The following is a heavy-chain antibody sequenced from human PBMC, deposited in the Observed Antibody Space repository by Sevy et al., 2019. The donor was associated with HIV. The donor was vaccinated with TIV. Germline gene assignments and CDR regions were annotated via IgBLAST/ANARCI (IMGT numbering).Heavy chain of an antibody. CDR2: ISAYNGNT. CDR3: ARVWIVGAAYYFDY. CDR1: GYTFTSYG. D-gene: IGHD1-26*01. Sequence: ASVKVSCKASGYTFTSYGISWVRQAPGHGLEWMGWISAYNGNTNYAQKLQGRVTMTTDTSTSTAYMELRSLRSDDTAVYYCARVWIVGAAYYFDYWGQGTLVTVSS. V-gene: IGHV1-18*01. J-gene: IGHJ4*02.